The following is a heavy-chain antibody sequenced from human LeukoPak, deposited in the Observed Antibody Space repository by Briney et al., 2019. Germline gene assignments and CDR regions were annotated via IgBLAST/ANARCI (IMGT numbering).Heavy chain of an antibody. Sequence: GGSLRLSCAATGFSFSDYAMNWVRQAPGMGLEWVSAVSGTGGTTYYTDSVKGRLTISRDNSKNTLYLQINSLRAEDTAVYYCAKDRDYWSGYYSAVLAHWGQGTLVTVSS. CDR1: GFSFSDYA. CDR3: AKDRDYWSGYYSAVLAH. D-gene: IGHD3-3*01. CDR2: VSGTGGTT. J-gene: IGHJ4*02. V-gene: IGHV3-23*01.